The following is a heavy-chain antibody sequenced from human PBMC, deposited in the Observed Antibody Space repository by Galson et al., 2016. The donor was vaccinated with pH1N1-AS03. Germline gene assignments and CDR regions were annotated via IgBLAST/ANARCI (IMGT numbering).Heavy chain of an antibody. CDR3: ARVGVAGIPTYFDN. CDR2: IYHSGST. CDR1: GGYFRSSNYY. Sequence: ETLSLTCTVSGGYFRSSNYYWGWIRQAPGKGLEWIASIYHSGSTYHNPSLKSRLTIPVDTSKNQFSRSLSSVTAADTAVYYCARVGVAGIPTYFDNWGKGTLVSVSS. V-gene: IGHV4-39*07. D-gene: IGHD6-19*01. J-gene: IGHJ4*02.